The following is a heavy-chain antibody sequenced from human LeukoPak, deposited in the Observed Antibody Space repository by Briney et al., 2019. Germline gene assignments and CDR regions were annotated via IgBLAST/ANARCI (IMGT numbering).Heavy chain of an antibody. J-gene: IGHJ6*03. Sequence: SETLSLTCTVSGVSISSTSNQWGWIRQPPGKGLEWIGSIYYSGNTHYNPSLKSRVTISVDTSKNQFSLRLRSVTAADTAVYYCARAINGVIILYYFYYMDVWGKGTTVTISS. CDR3: ARAINGVIILYYFYYMDV. CDR1: GVSISSTSNQ. D-gene: IGHD3-10*01. CDR2: IYYSGNT. V-gene: IGHV4-39*07.